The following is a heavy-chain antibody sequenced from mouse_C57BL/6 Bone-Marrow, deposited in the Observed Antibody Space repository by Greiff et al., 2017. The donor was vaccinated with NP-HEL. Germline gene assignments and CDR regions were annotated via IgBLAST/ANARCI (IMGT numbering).Heavy chain of an antibody. D-gene: IGHD1-1*01. CDR1: GYTFTSYW. Sequence: QVQLQQPGAELVKPGASVKLSCKASGYTFTSYWMHWVKQRPGQGLEWIGMIHPNSGSTNYNEKFKSKATLTVDKSSSTAYMQLSSLTSEDSAVYYCAVYGSNYYYAMDYWGQGTSVTVSS. V-gene: IGHV1-64*01. CDR2: IHPNSGST. CDR3: AVYGSNYYYAMDY. J-gene: IGHJ4*01.